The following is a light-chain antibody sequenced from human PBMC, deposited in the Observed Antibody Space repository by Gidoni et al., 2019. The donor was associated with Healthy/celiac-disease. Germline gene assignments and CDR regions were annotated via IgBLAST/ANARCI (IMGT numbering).Light chain of an antibody. J-gene: IGLJ2*01. V-gene: IGLV2-11*01. CDR2: DVS. Sequence: QSALTQPRSVSGSPGPSVTISCTGTSSDVGGYNYVSWYQQHPGKAPKLMIYDVSKRPSGVPDRFSGSKSGNTASLTISGLQAEDEADYYCCSYAGSYTSRVFGGGTKLTAL. CDR3: CSYAGSYTSRV. CDR1: SSDVGGYNY.